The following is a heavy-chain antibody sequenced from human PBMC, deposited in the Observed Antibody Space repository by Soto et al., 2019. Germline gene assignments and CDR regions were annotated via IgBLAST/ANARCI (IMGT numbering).Heavy chain of an antibody. CDR2: ISGSGGST. CDR1: GFTFSSYA. J-gene: IGHJ4*02. Sequence: EVQLLESGGGLVQPGGSLRLSCAASGFTFSSYAMSWVRQAPGKGLEWVSAISGSGGSTYYADSVKGRVTISRDNSKNPLYREMNSLSAEDTAVYYCAKDVLLWFGEFLAKSFDYWGQGTLGTVSS. D-gene: IGHD3-10*01. V-gene: IGHV3-23*01. CDR3: AKDVLLWFGEFLAKSFDY.